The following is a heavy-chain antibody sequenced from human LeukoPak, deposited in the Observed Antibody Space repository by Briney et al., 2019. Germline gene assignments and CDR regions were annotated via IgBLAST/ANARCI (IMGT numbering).Heavy chain of an antibody. CDR1: GASMSRYY. V-gene: IGHV4-59*08. Sequence: SETLSLTCTVSGASMSRYYGSWIRQSPGKGLEWIGYIYYSGTTKYNPSLQSRVTISLETSKNQFSLRLISVTAADTAVYYCGRLKDMSMITVDHWGKRTLVTVSS. J-gene: IGHJ4*02. D-gene: IGHD3-16*01. CDR2: IYYSGTT. CDR3: GRLKDMSMITVDH.